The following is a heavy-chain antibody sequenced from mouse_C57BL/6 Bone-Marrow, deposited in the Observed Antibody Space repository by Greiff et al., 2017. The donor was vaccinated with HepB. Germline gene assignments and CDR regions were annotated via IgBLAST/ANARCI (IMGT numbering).Heavy chain of an antibody. CDR1: GFTFSSYA. Sequence: EVQVVESGGGLVKPGGSLKLSCAASGFTFSSYAMSWVRQTPEKRLEWVATISDGGSYTYYPDNVKGRFTISRDNSKNNRYLQMSHLKSEDTAMYYCAREGGLRRGYYFDYWGQGTTLTVSS. CDR3: AREGGLRRGYYFDY. CDR2: ISDGGSYT. D-gene: IGHD2-12*01. J-gene: IGHJ2*01. V-gene: IGHV5-4*01.